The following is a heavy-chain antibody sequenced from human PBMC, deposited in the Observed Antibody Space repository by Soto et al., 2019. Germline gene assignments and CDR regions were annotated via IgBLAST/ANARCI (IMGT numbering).Heavy chain of an antibody. D-gene: IGHD6-25*01. V-gene: IGHV2-5*01. Sequence: SGRPLLNPTQTLTVTCSFSGFSLTTSGVGVAWIRQPPGKALEWLALIYWNDDKRYSPSLKNRLIITKDTSKNQVVLTLTNMDPVDTATYYCAHRLGSRGSFDYWSQGSLVTLSS. CDR2: IYWNDDK. J-gene: IGHJ4*02. CDR1: GFSLTTSGVG. CDR3: AHRLGSRGSFDY.